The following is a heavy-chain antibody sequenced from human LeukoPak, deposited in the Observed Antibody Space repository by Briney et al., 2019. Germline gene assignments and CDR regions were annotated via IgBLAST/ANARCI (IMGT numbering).Heavy chain of an antibody. D-gene: IGHD3-9*01. CDR3: ARGIKYYDILTGYYHYYMDV. CDR2: IYYSGST. CDR1: GGSISSYY. Sequence: SETLSLTCTVSGGSISSYYWSWIRQPPGKGLEWIGYIYYSGSTNYNPSLKSRVTISVDTSKNQFSLKLSSVTAADTAVYYCARGIKYYDILTGYYHYYMDVWGKGTTVTISS. V-gene: IGHV4-59*01. J-gene: IGHJ6*03.